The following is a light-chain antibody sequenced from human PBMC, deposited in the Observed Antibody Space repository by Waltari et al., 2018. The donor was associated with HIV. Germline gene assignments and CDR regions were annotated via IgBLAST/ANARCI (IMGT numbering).Light chain of an antibody. V-gene: IGLV1-40*01. CDR2: DNT. Sequence: QSVLTQPPSVSGAPGQRVTISCTGNSSNIGAGYDVHWHQQLQGKAPKLLISDNTNRPSGVPDRFSGTKSGTSASLAITGLRAEDEADYDCQSYPASLTVSLIFGGGTRLTVL. CDR3: QSYPASLTVSLI. CDR1: SSNIGAGYD. J-gene: IGLJ2*01.